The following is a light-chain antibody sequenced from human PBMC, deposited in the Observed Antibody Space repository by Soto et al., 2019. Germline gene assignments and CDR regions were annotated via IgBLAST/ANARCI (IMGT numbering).Light chain of an antibody. CDR3: QQYVSSPCT. CDR2: GAS. J-gene: IGKJ1*01. Sequence: LLWTQSSITLSLSQGERSTLSCVYVQSVSSSYVGWYQQKPGQGPRLLIYGASSRATGIPDRFSGSGSGTDFTLTISRLEPEKFPVYCWQQYVSSPCTFGQGTKVYIK. CDR1: QSVSSSY. V-gene: IGKV3-20*01.